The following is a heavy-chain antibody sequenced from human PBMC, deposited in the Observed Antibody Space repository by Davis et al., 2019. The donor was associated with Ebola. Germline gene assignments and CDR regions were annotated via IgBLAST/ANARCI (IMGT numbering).Heavy chain of an antibody. D-gene: IGHD6-19*01. CDR3: ARDRRGSSGGFDY. CDR1: GFTFSSYA. V-gene: IGHV3-23*01. Sequence: GESLKISCAASGFTFSSYAMSWVRQAPGKGLEWVSAISGSGGSTYYADSVKGRFTISRDNSKNTLYLQMNSLRAEDTAVYYCARDRRGSSGGFDYWGQGTLVTVSS. J-gene: IGHJ4*02. CDR2: ISGSGGST.